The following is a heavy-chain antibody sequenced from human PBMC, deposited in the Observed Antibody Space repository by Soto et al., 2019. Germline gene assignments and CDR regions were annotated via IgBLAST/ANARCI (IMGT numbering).Heavy chain of an antibody. V-gene: IGHV3-33*01. J-gene: IGHJ4*02. Sequence: GGSLRLSCAASGFTFSSYGMHWVRQAPGKGLEWVAVIWYDGSNKYYADSVKGRFTISRDNSKNPLYLQMNSLRAEDTAVYYCARDRAAAGIGIDYWGQGTLVTVSS. CDR1: GFTFSSYG. CDR3: ARDRAAAGIGIDY. D-gene: IGHD6-13*01. CDR2: IWYDGSNK.